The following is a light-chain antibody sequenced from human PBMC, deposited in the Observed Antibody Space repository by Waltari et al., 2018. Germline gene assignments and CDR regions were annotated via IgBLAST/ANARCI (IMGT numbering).Light chain of an antibody. CDR1: QSIGSD. Sequence: DIQMTQSPSALSASVGDRVTVSCRASQSIGSDLNWYQQKPGKAPKVVIYAASNLQSGVPSRFSGSGSGTDFTLTISSLQPEDSATYFCQQSFSSWTFGQGTKV. CDR2: AAS. V-gene: IGKV1-39*01. J-gene: IGKJ1*01. CDR3: QQSFSSWT.